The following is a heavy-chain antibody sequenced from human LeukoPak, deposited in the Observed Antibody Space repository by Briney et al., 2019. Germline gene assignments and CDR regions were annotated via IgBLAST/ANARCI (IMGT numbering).Heavy chain of an antibody. J-gene: IGHJ4*02. Sequence: SVKVSCKASGGTFSSYAISWVRQAPGQGLEWMGRIIPILGIANYAQKFQGRVTITADKSTSTAYMELSSLRSEDTAVYYCARGWGYGSGRGLFDYWGQGTLVTVSS. CDR3: ARGWGYGSGRGLFDY. V-gene: IGHV1-69*04. CDR1: GGTFSSYA. CDR2: IIPILGIA. D-gene: IGHD3-10*01.